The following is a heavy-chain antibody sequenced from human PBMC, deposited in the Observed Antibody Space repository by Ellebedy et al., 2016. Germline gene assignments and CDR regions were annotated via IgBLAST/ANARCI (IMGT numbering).Heavy chain of an antibody. CDR1: GYTFANYD. Sequence: ASVKVSXKTSGYTFANYDINWVRQSTGQGLEWMGWMNPNSGNTGYAQKFQGRVTMTRNTSISTAYMELSSLRSEDTAVYYCAREGPIAVAPVLPGAINMDYGMDVWGQGTTVTVSS. D-gene: IGHD6-19*01. CDR2: MNPNSGNT. J-gene: IGHJ6*02. V-gene: IGHV1-8*01. CDR3: AREGPIAVAPVLPGAINMDYGMDV.